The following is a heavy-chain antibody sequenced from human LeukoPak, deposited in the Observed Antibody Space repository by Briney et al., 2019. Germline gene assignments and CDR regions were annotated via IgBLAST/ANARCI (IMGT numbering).Heavy chain of an antibody. CDR1: GYIFSNYG. Sequence: PVASVKVSCKASGYIFSNYGISWVRQAPGQGLECMGWISAYNGNTNYAQKLQGRVTMTTDTSTSTAYMELRSLRSDDTAVYYCARGVLVGATTRVVTLGGFWFDPWGQGTLVTVSS. D-gene: IGHD1-26*01. J-gene: IGHJ5*02. CDR2: ISAYNGNT. CDR3: ARGVLVGATTRVVTLGGFWFDP. V-gene: IGHV1-18*01.